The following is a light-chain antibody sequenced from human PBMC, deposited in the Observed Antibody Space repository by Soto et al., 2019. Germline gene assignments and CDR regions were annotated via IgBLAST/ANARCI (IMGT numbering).Light chain of an antibody. CDR1: SSDVGGYNY. CDR2: EVS. J-gene: IGLJ1*01. Sequence: QSALAQPASVSGSPGQSITISCTGTSSDVGGYNYISWYQQHPGKAPKLILYEVSDRPSGVSNRFSGSKSGNTASLTISGLQAEDEADYYCCSYTRSSTLYVFGTGTKVTVL. V-gene: IGLV2-14*01. CDR3: CSYTRSSTLYV.